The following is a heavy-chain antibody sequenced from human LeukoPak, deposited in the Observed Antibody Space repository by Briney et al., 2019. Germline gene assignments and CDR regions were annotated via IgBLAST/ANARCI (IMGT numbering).Heavy chain of an antibody. CDR2: INPNSGDT. D-gene: IGHD6-13*01. Sequence: ASVKVSCKASGYTFTGFYMHWVRQAPGPGLEWMGWINPNSGDTNYAQNFQGRVTMTRDTSISTAYVELSRLTSDDTAVYYCARGSLMAATGTGLSSWGQGTLVTVSS. J-gene: IGHJ5*02. CDR3: ARGSLMAATGTGLSS. V-gene: IGHV1-2*02. CDR1: GYTFTGFY.